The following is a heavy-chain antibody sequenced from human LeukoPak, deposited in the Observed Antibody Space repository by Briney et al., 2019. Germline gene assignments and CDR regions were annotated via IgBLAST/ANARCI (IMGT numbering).Heavy chain of an antibody. CDR1: GFTFSSYW. V-gene: IGHV3-7*03. J-gene: IGHJ4*02. D-gene: IGHD5-12*01. CDR2: IKKDGSET. CDR3: ARGRYSGTTYYFDY. Sequence: PGGPLRLSCAASGFTFSSYWMSWVRQAPGKGLEWVANIKKDGSETYYVDSVKGRFTISRDNAKNSLYLQMNSLRAEDTAMYYCARGRYSGTTYYFDYWGQGTLVTVSS.